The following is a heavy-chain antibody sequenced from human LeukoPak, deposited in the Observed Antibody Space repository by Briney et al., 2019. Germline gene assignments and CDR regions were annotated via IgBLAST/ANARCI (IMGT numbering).Heavy chain of an antibody. CDR2: ITSDGSST. V-gene: IGHV3-74*01. D-gene: IGHD5-24*01. CDR3: ASGDGHGFDI. CDR1: GFTFTSYW. J-gene: IGHJ3*02. Sequence: GGSMRLSCAASGFTFTSYWMHWVRQVPGKGLGWVSRITSDGSSTSYAGSVKGRFTISGDNAKNTLYLQMNSLRPEDTAVYYCASGDGHGFDIWGQGTMVTVSS.